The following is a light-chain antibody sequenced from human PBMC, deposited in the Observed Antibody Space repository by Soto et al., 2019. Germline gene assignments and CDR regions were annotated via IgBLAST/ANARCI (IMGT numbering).Light chain of an antibody. J-gene: IGKJ2*01. CDR1: QSLLHSNGYNY. V-gene: IGKV2-28*01. CDR3: MQALRTPYT. CDR2: LGS. Sequence: DIVMTQSPLSLPVTPGEPASISCRSSQSLLHSNGYNYLHWYLQKPGQSPQLLIYLGSNRASGVHDRFSGSGSGTDFTLRVSIVEAEDVGVYYCMQALRTPYTFGQGTELEIK.